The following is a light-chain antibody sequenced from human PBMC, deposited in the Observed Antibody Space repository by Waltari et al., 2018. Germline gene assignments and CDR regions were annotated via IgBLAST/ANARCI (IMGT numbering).Light chain of an antibody. CDR1: SNDVGTDHL. Sequence: QSALTQPASVSGSPGQSITISCTGVSNDVGTDHLFLWYQQYPGKAPKLMIYEARKRPSGVSNRFSGSKSGNTASLTISGLQAEDEADYFCCSYVGSSTSYVFGSGTKVTVL. V-gene: IGLV2-23*01. CDR3: CSYVGSSTSYV. CDR2: EAR. J-gene: IGLJ1*01.